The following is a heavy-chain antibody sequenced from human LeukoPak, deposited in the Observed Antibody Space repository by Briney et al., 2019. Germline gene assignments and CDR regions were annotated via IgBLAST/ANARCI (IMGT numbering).Heavy chain of an antibody. CDR2: ISSSGSTI. Sequence: GGSLRLSCAASGFTFSDYYMSWIRQAPGKGLEWVSYISSSGSTIYYADSVKGRFTISRDNAKNSLYLQMNSLRAEDTAVYYCAGGYGSGSLNDAFDIWGQGTMVTVSS. CDR1: GFTFSDYY. D-gene: IGHD3-10*01. J-gene: IGHJ3*02. V-gene: IGHV3-11*04. CDR3: AGGYGSGSLNDAFDI.